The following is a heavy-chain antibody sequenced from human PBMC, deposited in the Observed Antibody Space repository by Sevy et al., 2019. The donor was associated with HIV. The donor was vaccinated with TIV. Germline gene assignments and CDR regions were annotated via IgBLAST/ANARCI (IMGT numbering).Heavy chain of an antibody. J-gene: IGHJ4*02. CDR3: ARVCCSGGSCYSLAY. V-gene: IGHV1-18*01. Sequence: ASVKVSCKASGYTFTSYRIYWVRQAPGQGLEWMGWASAHNGDTNYVQKVQGRVAMTTDTSTSPAYMELRSLTSDDTAVYYCARVCCSGGSCYSLAYWARGSLVTVSS. CDR2: ASAHNGDT. D-gene: IGHD2-15*01. CDR1: GYTFTSYR.